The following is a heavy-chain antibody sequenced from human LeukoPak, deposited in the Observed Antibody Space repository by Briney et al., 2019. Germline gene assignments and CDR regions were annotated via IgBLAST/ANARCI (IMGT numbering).Heavy chain of an antibody. V-gene: IGHV3-23*01. CDR3: AKYRYDILTAYYYFDY. Sequence: GGSLRLSCAASGFTFSDYAMSWVRQAPGKGLEWLSVISGGSSGSTYYADSVKARFTISRDNFKNTVYLQMNSLRTEDTAVYYCAKYRYDILTAYYYFDYWGQGTLVTVSS. J-gene: IGHJ4*02. CDR2: ISGGSSGST. CDR1: GFTFSDYA. D-gene: IGHD3-9*01.